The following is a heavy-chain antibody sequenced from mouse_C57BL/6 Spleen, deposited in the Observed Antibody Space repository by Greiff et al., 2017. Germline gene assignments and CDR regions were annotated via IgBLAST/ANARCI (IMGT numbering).Heavy chain of an antibody. CDR3: ATYDGYYASYAMDY. Sequence: VQLKQSGAELVKPGASVKLSCTASGFNIKDYYMHWGKQRTEKGLEWIGRVDHEDGETKYAPKFQVKATITADTSSNTAYLQLSSLTSEDTAVYYCATYDGYYASYAMDYWGQGTSVTVSS. CDR2: VDHEDGET. J-gene: IGHJ4*01. D-gene: IGHD2-3*01. V-gene: IGHV14-2*01. CDR1: GFNIKDYY.